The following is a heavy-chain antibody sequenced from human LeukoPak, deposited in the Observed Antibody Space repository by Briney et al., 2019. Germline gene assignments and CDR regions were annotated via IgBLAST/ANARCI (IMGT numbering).Heavy chain of an antibody. CDR3: TRDRSYSGGYYPFDY. Sequence: SETLSLTCTVSGGSISSYYWSWIRQPAGKGLDWMGRIYTSGSTNYNPSLKSRATMSVDTSKNQFSLSLSSVTPAHTAVYYCTRDRSYSGGYYPFDYWGQGTLVTVSS. J-gene: IGHJ4*02. V-gene: IGHV4-4*07. D-gene: IGHD1-26*01. CDR2: IYTSGST. CDR1: GGSISSYY.